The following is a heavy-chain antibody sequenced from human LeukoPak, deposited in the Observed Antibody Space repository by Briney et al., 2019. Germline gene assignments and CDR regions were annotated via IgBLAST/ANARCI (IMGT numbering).Heavy chain of an antibody. CDR3: ARVEGGWDSSGYYFEYFQH. V-gene: IGHV1-46*01. D-gene: IGHD3-22*01. Sequence: ASVKVSCKASGYTFTIYYMHWVRQAPGQGREWMGIINPSGGSTRYAQKFQGRVTMTRDTSTSTVYMELSSLRSEDTAVYYCARVEGGWDSSGYYFEYFQHWGQGTLVTVSS. J-gene: IGHJ1*01. CDR2: INPSGGST. CDR1: GYTFTIYY.